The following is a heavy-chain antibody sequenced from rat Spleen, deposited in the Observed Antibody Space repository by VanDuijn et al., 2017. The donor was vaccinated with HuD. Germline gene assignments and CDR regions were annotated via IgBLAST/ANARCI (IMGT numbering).Heavy chain of an antibody. CDR3: ARQGSYIYGRFDY. CDR1: GFTFSNYY. D-gene: IGHD1-2*01. J-gene: IGHJ2*01. CDR2: ITNSGGST. Sequence: EVQLVESGGGLVQPGRSLKLSCAASGFTFSNYYMAWVRQAPTKGLEWVASITNSGGSTYYRDSVKGRFTISRDNAKSTLYLQMNSLRSEDTATYYCARQGSYIYGRFDYWGQGVMVTVSS. V-gene: IGHV5S23*01.